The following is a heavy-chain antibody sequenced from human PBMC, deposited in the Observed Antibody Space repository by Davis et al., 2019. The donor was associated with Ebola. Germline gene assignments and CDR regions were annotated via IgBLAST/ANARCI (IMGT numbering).Heavy chain of an antibody. J-gene: IGHJ5*01. Sequence: GESLKISCAASGFIFSSYWMSCCRQAHGKGLEWVAKRKKDGREKKEVDSVKGRFNLSRDNAQNSLFLQMNSLRADDTAVYYCARDPLIIGDATTDSWGQGTLVTVSS. CDR2: RKKDGREK. CDR3: ARDPLIIGDATTDS. D-gene: IGHD2/OR15-2a*01. CDR1: GFIFSSYW. V-gene: IGHV3-7*01.